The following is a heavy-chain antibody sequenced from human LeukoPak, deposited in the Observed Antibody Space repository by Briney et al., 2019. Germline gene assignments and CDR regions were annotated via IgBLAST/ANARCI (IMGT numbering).Heavy chain of an antibody. CDR2: ISSSSRII. D-gene: IGHD4-23*01. Sequence: GGSLRLSCAASGFTSSDYYMSWIRQAPGKGLEWISYISSSSRIIYYADSVKGRFTISRDNAQSSMYLQMNSLRAEDTAVYYCARANYGGNPRYFQHWGQGTLVTVSS. J-gene: IGHJ1*01. V-gene: IGHV3-11*01. CDR1: GFTSSDYY. CDR3: ARANYGGNPRYFQH.